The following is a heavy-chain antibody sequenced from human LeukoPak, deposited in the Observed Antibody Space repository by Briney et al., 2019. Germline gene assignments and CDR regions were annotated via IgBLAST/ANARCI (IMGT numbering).Heavy chain of an antibody. D-gene: IGHD6-19*01. Sequence: GGSLRLSCAASGFTFSSYAMNWVRQAPGKGLEWVSAISASGGSTYYADSVKGRFTISRDNSKNTLYLQMNSLRAEDTAVYYCAKDSLAGSIGSKYQYFQHWGQGTLVTVSS. CDR3: AKDSLAGSIGSKYQYFQH. CDR2: ISASGGST. J-gene: IGHJ1*01. CDR1: GFTFSSYA. V-gene: IGHV3-23*01.